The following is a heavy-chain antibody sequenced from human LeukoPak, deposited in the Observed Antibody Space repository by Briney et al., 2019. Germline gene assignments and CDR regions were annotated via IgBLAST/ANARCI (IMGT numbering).Heavy chain of an antibody. V-gene: IGHV4-30-4*01. J-gene: IGHJ6*02. Sequence: SQTLSLTCTVSGGSISSGDYYWSWIRQPPGKGLEWIGYIYYSGSTYYNPSPKSRVTISVDTSKNQFSLKLSSVTAADTAVYYCARSPEDCGGDCYSDFYYYYGMDVWGQGTTVTVSS. D-gene: IGHD2-21*02. CDR3: ARSPEDCGGDCYSDFYYYYGMDV. CDR2: IYYSGST. CDR1: GGSISSGDYY.